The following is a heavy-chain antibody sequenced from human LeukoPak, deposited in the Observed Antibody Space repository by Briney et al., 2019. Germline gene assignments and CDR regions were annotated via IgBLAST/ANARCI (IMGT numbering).Heavy chain of an antibody. D-gene: IGHD5-18*01. V-gene: IGHV1-46*01. CDR2: INPSGGST. CDR3: ARYGYSYGQSPSQIGYYYYMDV. Sequence: ASVNVSCKASGYTFTSYYMHWVRQAPGQGLEGMGIINPSGGSTIYAQKFQGRVTMTRDMSTSTVYMELSSLRSEDTAVYYCARYGYSYGQSPSQIGYYYYMDVWGKGTTVTVSS. CDR1: GYTFTSYY. J-gene: IGHJ6*03.